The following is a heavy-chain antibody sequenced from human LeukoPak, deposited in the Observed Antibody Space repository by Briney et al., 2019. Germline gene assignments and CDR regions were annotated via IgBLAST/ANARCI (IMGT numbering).Heavy chain of an antibody. V-gene: IGHV1-69*13. D-gene: IGHD1-20*01. CDR2: ITPLFGTT. Sequence: ASVKVSCKASGATFRSYAFSWVRQAPGQGLEWMGGITPLFGTTNYAQKFQGRVTITADESTSTAYMELSSLRSEDTAVYYCASSTNWNLMNWFDPWGQGSLVTVSA. CDR3: ASSTNWNLMNWFDP. CDR1: GATFRSYA. J-gene: IGHJ5*02.